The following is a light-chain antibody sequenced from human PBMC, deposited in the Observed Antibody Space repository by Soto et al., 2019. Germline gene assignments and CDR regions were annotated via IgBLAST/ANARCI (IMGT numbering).Light chain of an antibody. CDR2: GAS. CDR3: QQYGSSPPIT. CDR1: QSVSSSY. J-gene: IGKJ5*01. V-gene: IGKV3-20*01. Sequence: EIVLTQSPTARSLSPEERTTLSCGASQSVSSSYLAWYKQKPGQAPRLLIYGASSRATGIPDRFSGSGSGTDFTLTISRLEPEDFAVYYCQQYGSSPPITFGQGTRLEIK.